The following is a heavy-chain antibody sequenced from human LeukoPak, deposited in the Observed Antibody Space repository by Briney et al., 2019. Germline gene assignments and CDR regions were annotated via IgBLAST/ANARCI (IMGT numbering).Heavy chain of an antibody. J-gene: IGHJ4*02. V-gene: IGHV3-74*01. D-gene: IGHD1-26*01. CDR3: AKRTIGIVGATSDFDY. CDR1: GFTFSSYW. CDR2: INTDGSNT. Sequence: GGSLRLSCAASGFTFSSYWMHWVRQAPGKGLVWVSCINTDGSNTNYADSVKGRFTISRDNSKNTLYLQLNSLRAEDTAVYYCAKRTIGIVGATSDFDYWGQGTLVTVSS.